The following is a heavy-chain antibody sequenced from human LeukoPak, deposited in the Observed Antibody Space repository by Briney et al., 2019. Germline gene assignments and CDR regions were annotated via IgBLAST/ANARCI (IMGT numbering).Heavy chain of an antibody. CDR2: INPNSGGT. V-gene: IGHV1-2*02. CDR1: GYTFTGYY. D-gene: IGHD3-10*01. Sequence: GASVKVSCKASGYTFTGYYMHWVRQAPGQGLEWMGWINPNSGGTNYAQKFQGRVTMTRDTSISTAYMELSRLRSDDTAVYYCARSATMVRGVIIPYYYMDVWGKGTTVTVSS. J-gene: IGHJ6*03. CDR3: ARSATMVRGVIIPYYYMDV.